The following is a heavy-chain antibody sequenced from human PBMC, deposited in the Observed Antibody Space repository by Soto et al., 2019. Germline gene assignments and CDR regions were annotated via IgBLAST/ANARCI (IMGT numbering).Heavy chain of an antibody. J-gene: IGHJ4*02. Sequence: EVQLVQSGAEVKKPGESLRISCKGSGYRFTSYWISWVRQMPGKGLEWMGRIDPSDSYTNYNPSFQGHVTISADKSISTACLQWSSLKASDTAMYYCARHSFYSRSWYEDNYWGQGTLVTVAS. CDR2: IDPSDSYT. V-gene: IGHV5-10-1*01. CDR3: ARHSFYSRSWYEDNY. D-gene: IGHD6-13*01. CDR1: GYRFTSYW.